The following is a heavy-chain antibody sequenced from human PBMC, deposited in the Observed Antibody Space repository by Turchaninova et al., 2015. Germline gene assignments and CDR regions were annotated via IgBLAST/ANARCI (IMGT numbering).Heavy chain of an antibody. J-gene: IGHJ5*02. Sequence: QVQLQASGPGMVKPSETLSLTCPVSVGSISSYYWSWIRQPQGKGLEWIGYIYYSGSTNYNPSLKSRVTISVDTSKNQFSLKLSSVTAADTAVYYCARLFYDSSGYTNWFDPWGQGTLVTVSS. CDR1: VGSISSYY. CDR3: ARLFYDSSGYTNWFDP. CDR2: IYYSGST. V-gene: IGHV4-59*01. D-gene: IGHD3-22*01.